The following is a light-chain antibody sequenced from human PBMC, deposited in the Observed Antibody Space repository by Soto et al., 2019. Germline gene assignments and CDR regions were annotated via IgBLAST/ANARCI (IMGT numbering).Light chain of an antibody. CDR3: SSYTSTSTLVV. J-gene: IGLJ1*01. CDR2: EVT. Sequence: QSVLTQPASVSGSPGQSITISCTGTSSDVGGYNYVSWYQQHPGTAPKLTIYEVTNRPSGVSNRFSGSKSGNTASLTISGLQAEDEADYYCSSYTSTSTLVVFGTGTKVTVL. V-gene: IGLV2-14*01. CDR1: SSDVGGYNY.